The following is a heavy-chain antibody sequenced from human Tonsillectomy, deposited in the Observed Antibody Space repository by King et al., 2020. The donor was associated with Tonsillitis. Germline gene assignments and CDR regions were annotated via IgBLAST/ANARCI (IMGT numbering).Heavy chain of an antibody. V-gene: IGHV3-30-3*01. Sequence: VQLVESGGGVVQPGRSLRLSCAASGFTFSSYAMHWVRQAPGKGLQWVTVISYDGDYEYYADSVKGRFTISRDNSKNTLYLQMNSLRPEDTAVYYCARGSTTGWTHSNDFWGRGTLVTVSS. D-gene: IGHD1-14*01. CDR2: ISYDGDYE. CDR1: GFTFSSYA. CDR3: ARGSTTGWTHSNDF. J-gene: IGHJ4*02.